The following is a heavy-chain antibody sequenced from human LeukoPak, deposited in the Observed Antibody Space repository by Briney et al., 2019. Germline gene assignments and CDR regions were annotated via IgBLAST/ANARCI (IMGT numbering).Heavy chain of an antibody. Sequence: PSETLSLTCAVYGGSFSGYYWSWIHQPPEKGLEWIGEINHSGSTNYNPSLKSRVTISVDTSKNQFSLKLSSVTAADTAVYYCARGVRGVVPAAIGPYWGQGTLVTVSS. D-gene: IGHD2-2*01. J-gene: IGHJ4*02. CDR2: INHSGST. CDR1: GGSFSGYY. V-gene: IGHV4-34*01. CDR3: ARGVRGVVPAAIGPY.